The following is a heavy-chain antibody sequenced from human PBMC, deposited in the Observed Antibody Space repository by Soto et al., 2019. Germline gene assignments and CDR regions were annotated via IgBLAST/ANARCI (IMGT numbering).Heavy chain of an antibody. CDR3: ATNHSGSYYSVFNY. J-gene: IGHJ4*02. V-gene: IGHV4-38-2*01. D-gene: IGHD1-26*01. CDR1: NFSISSGYY. Sequence: KTSETLSLTCVVSNFSISSGYYWGWIRQSPGKGLEWIASIYRSGTTSYNPSLKSRVTISVDPSKNQFSLMLTAVTAADTAVYYCATNHSGSYYSVFNYWGRGSLVTVSS. CDR2: IYRSGTT.